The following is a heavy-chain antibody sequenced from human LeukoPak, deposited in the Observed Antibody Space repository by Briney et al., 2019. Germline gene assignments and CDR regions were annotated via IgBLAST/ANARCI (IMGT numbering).Heavy chain of an antibody. CDR3: ARQIAVAGKAEFDY. D-gene: IGHD6-19*01. CDR1: GGSISSYY. J-gene: IGHJ4*02. CDR2: IYTTGST. Sequence: PSETLSLTCTVSGGSISSYYWTWIRQPAGKGLEWIGRIYTTGSTNYNPSLNSRVTMSVDTSKKQFSLKLSSVTAADTAVYYCARQIAVAGKAEFDYWGQGTLVTVSS. V-gene: IGHV4-4*07.